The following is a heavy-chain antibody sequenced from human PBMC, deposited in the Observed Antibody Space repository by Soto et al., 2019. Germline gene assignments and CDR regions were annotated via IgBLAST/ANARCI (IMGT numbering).Heavy chain of an antibody. CDR1: GGSISSSDYW. CDR2: IYYSGST. D-gene: IGHD6-13*01. J-gene: IGHJ4*02. V-gene: IGHV4-39*01. Sequence: SETLSLTCTVSGGSISSSDYWWGWIRQPPGKGLEWIGSIYYSGSTHYIPSLKSRIIMSVDTSKKQLSLRLSSVTAADTALYYCARQIGRGSWSLDHWGQGTLVTVSS. CDR3: ARQIGRGSWSLDH.